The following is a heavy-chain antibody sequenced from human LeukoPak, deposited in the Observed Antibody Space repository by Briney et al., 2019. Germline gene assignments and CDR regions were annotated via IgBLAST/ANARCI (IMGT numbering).Heavy chain of an antibody. D-gene: IGHD3-10*02. CDR3: ARHLANVRWGVNPRWFDP. CDR2: IYYTGGS. CDR1: GYSIRSGSY. J-gene: IGHJ5*02. V-gene: IGHV4-38-2*02. Sequence: SETLSLTCTVSGYSIRSGSYWAWIRQSPGKGLEWIGNIYYTGGSYSNLSLKSRVTISVDTSKNQFSLKLSSATAADTAVYYCARHLANVRWGVNPRWFDPWGQGTLVTVSS.